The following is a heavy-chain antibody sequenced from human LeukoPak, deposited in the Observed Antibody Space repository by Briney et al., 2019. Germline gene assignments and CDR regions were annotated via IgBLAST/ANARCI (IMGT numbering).Heavy chain of an antibody. Sequence: GESQKISCKGSGYSFSSYWIAWVRQMPGKGLEWMGIIYPGDSDTRYSPSFQGQVTISADRSISTAYLQWSSLKASDTAMYYCARQRGGNSFDYWGQGTLVTVSS. D-gene: IGHD2-15*01. V-gene: IGHV5-51*01. CDR2: IYPGDSDT. J-gene: IGHJ4*02. CDR1: GYSFSSYW. CDR3: ARQRGGNSFDY.